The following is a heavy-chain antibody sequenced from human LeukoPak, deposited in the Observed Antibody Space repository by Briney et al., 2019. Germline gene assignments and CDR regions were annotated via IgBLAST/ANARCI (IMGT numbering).Heavy chain of an antibody. CDR2: ISVNGRNR. CDR1: GFTFSRYS. V-gene: IGHV3-64*04. Sequence: GGSLRLSCAASGFTFSRYSMHWVRQAPGKGLEFVSAISVNGRNRYYAGSVRGRFAISRDNPKNTLILQMNSLRPEDTAVYFCAKRGVVIRVILVGFHKEAYYFDSWGQGALVTVSS. CDR3: AKRGVVIRVILVGFHKEAYYFDS. J-gene: IGHJ4*02. D-gene: IGHD3-22*01.